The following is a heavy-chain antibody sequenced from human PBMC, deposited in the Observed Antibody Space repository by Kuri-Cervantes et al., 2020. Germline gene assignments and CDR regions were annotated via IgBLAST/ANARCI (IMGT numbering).Heavy chain of an antibody. CDR1: GFTFSSYS. J-gene: IGHJ6*02. D-gene: IGHD3-10*01. CDR2: ISSSSSYI. V-gene: IGHV3-21*01. Sequence: GESLKISCAASGFTFSSYSMNWVRQAPGKGLEWASSISSSSSYIYYADSVKGRFTISRDNAKNSLYLQMNSLRAEDTAVYYCARAPGGYYYGMDVWGQGTTVTVSS. CDR3: ARAPGGYYYGMDV.